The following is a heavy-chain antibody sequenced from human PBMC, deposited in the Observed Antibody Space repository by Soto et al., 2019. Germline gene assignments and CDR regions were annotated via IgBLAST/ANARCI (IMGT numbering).Heavy chain of an antibody. V-gene: IGHV3-30*18. Sequence: QVQLVESGGGVVQPGRSLRLSCAASGFIFSSYDMHWVRQAPGKGLEWVAVISYDGSNKYYADSVKGRFTISRDNSKNPLYLQRNSLRAEDTAVYYCAKDQGSGSVIDYWGQGTLVTVSS. CDR1: GFIFSSYD. CDR2: ISYDGSNK. CDR3: AKDQGSGSVIDY. D-gene: IGHD1-26*01. J-gene: IGHJ4*02.